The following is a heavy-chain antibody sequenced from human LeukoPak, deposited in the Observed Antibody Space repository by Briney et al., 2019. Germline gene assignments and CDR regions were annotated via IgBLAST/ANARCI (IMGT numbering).Heavy chain of an antibody. Sequence: PGGSLRLSCAASGFTVSSNYMTWVRQAPGKGLEWVSVTYSGGRTYYADSVKGRFTISRDNAKNSLYLQMNSLRAEDTAVYYCARVLHKRNYDSSTYYGYWGQGTLVTVSS. CDR1: GFTVSSNY. CDR3: ARVLHKRNYDSSTYYGY. J-gene: IGHJ4*02. D-gene: IGHD3-22*01. CDR2: TYSGGRT. V-gene: IGHV3-53*01.